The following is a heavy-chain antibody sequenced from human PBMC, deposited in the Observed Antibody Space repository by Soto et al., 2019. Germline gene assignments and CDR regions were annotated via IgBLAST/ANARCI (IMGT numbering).Heavy chain of an antibody. Sequence: SETLSLTCAVYGGSFSGYYWSWIRQPPGKGLEWIGEINHSGSTNYNPSLKSRVTIPVDTSKNQFSLKLSSVTAADTAVYYCAREHDYGGRSDYWGQGTLVTVSS. V-gene: IGHV4-34*01. CDR1: GGSFSGYY. CDR3: AREHDYGGRSDY. J-gene: IGHJ4*02. CDR2: INHSGST. D-gene: IGHD4-17*01.